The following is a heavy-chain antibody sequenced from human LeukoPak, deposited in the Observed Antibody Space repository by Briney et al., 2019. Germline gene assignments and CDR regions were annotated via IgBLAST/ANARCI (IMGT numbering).Heavy chain of an antibody. J-gene: IGHJ4*02. D-gene: IGHD2-2*01. CDR3: ATDCSSTSCFDY. CDR1: GCTFSSYA. V-gene: IGHV3-23*01. Sequence: GGSLRLSSAASGCTFSSYAMSWVRQAPGKGLEWVSAISGSGGSTYYADSVKGRFTISRDNSKNTLYLQMNSLRAEDTAVYYCATDCSSTSCFDYWGQGTLVTVSS. CDR2: ISGSGGST.